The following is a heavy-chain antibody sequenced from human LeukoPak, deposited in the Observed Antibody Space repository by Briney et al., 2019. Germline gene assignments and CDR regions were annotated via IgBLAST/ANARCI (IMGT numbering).Heavy chain of an antibody. Sequence: GGSLRLSCAASGSTFSSYAMSWVRQAPGKGLEWVSAISGSGGSTYYADSVKGRFTISRDNSKNTLYLQMNSLRAEDTAVYYCAKIPVGNYYYYGMDVWGQGTTVTVSS. CDR3: AKIPVGNYYYYGMDV. D-gene: IGHD1-26*01. J-gene: IGHJ6*02. V-gene: IGHV3-23*01. CDR1: GSTFSSYA. CDR2: ISGSGGST.